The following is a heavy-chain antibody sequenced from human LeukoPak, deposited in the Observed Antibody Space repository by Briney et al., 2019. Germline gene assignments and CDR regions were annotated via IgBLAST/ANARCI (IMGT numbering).Heavy chain of an antibody. Sequence: SETLSLTCIVSGASINNYYWSWIRQPAGKGLEWIGRIYITGSTTYNPSLKSRVTISVDTSKNQFSLKLSSVTAADTAVYYCARGESGMNDYGDYSYMDVWGKGTTVTVSS. D-gene: IGHD4-17*01. CDR1: GASINNYY. CDR2: IYITGST. J-gene: IGHJ6*03. CDR3: ARGESGMNDYGDYSYMDV. V-gene: IGHV4-4*07.